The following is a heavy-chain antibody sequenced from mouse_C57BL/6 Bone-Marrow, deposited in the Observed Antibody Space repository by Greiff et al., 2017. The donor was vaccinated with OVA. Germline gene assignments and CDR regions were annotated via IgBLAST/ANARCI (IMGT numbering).Heavy chain of an antibody. CDR1: GYTFTDYN. CDR2: INPNNGGT. D-gene: IGHD2-5*01. J-gene: IGHJ2*01. CDR3: ARYYSNSFDY. Sequence: EVKLMESGPELVKPGASVKMSCKASGYTFTDYNMHWVKQSHGKSLEWIGYINPNNGGTSYNQKFKGKATLTVNKSSSTAYMELRSLTSEDSAVYYCARYYSNSFDYWGQGTTLTVSS. V-gene: IGHV1-22*01.